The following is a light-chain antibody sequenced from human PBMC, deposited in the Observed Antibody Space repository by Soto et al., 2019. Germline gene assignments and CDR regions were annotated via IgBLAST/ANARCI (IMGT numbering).Light chain of an antibody. CDR1: QRFRGL. CDR3: QQRRDWPRT. V-gene: IGKV3-11*01. CDR2: GAS. Sequence: EVVLTESTVTLSFSPGERAPLSWRASQRFRGLLAWYQQKPGQAPRVLIYGASSRATGIPDRFSGSGYGTDFSLTIRRLETDDFAVYYGQQRRDWPRTFGQGTKVDIK. J-gene: IGKJ1*01.